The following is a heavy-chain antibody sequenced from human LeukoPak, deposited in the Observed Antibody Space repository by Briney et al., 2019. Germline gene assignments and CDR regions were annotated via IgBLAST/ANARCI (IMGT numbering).Heavy chain of an antibody. D-gene: IGHD1-26*01. CDR3: ARDLVSGATTYNWFDP. CDR2: VSGSGGST. Sequence: GGSLRLSCAASGFTFRSHDMSWVRQAPGKGLEWVSGVSGSGGSTFYADSVKGRFTISSDNSKNTLSLQMNGLRVEDTAVYYCARDLVSGATTYNWFDPWGQGTLVTVSS. V-gene: IGHV3-23*01. J-gene: IGHJ5*02. CDR1: GFTFRSHD.